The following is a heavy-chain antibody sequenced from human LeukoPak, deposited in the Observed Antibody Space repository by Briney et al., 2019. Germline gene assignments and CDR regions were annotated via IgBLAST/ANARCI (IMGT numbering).Heavy chain of an antibody. CDR3: VQRGYDYDSAGSFYAEYFHN. D-gene: IGHD3-22*01. CDR1: GFRFTDYA. CDR2: ISGRGQST. Sequence: HSGGSLRLSCTASGFRFTDYAMNWVRQAPGKGLEWVSAISGRGQSTYYADSVKGRFIISRDNSNSTLFLQMNSLRVEDTALYYCVQRGYDYDSAGSFYAEYFHNWGQGTLVTVAS. J-gene: IGHJ1*01. V-gene: IGHV3-23*01.